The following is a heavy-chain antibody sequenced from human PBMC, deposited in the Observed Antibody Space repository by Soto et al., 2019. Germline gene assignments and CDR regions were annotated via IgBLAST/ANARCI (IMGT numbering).Heavy chain of an antibody. Sequence: QVQLQESGPGLVKPSETLSLTCTVSGGSISSYYWSWIRQPPGKGLEWIGYIYYSGSTDYNPSLKSRVTISVDTSKNQFSLKLSSVTAADTVVYYCERGGGIRYFDYWGQGTLVTVSS. CDR3: ERGGGIRYFDY. J-gene: IGHJ4*02. CDR1: GGSISSYY. D-gene: IGHD1-20*01. CDR2: IYYSGST. V-gene: IGHV4-59*01.